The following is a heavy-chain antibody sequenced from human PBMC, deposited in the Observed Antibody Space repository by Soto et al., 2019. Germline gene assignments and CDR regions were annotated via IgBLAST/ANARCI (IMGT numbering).Heavy chain of an antibody. Sequence: PSETLSLTCIVSGGTISGYYWTWSRQPAGKGLEWIGRIYSSGSTKYNPSLQSRVTMSLDTSNNQFSLRLTSVTAADTAVYYCARGQRFSDWFDPWGQGTLVTVSS. CDR2: IYSSGST. V-gene: IGHV4-4*07. CDR1: GGTISGYY. J-gene: IGHJ5*02. CDR3: ARGQRFSDWFDP. D-gene: IGHD3-3*01.